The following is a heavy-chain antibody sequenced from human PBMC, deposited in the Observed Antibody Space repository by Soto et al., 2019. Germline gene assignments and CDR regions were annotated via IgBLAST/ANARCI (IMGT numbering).Heavy chain of an antibody. Sequence: EVQLLESGGGLVQPGGSLRLSCAASGFTFSSYAMSWVRQAPGKGLEWVSGISGSGGSTYYADSLKGRFTISRDNYKKTLYLQMNSLRDEDTAVYYCAKNQSCGTYVYWGQGTLVTVSS. CDR1: GFTFSSYA. CDR2: ISGSGGST. J-gene: IGHJ4*02. D-gene: IGHD1-1*01. V-gene: IGHV3-23*01. CDR3: AKNQSCGTYVY.